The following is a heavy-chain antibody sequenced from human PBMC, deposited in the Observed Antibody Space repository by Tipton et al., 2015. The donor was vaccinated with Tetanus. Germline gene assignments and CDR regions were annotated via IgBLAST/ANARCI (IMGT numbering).Heavy chain of an antibody. J-gene: IGHJ4*02. D-gene: IGHD3-22*01. CDR2: ISYDGSNK. CDR3: ARSERRITMIVVVMSAFDY. V-gene: IGHV3-30*03. Sequence: SLRLSCAASGFTFSSYSINWVRQAPGKGLEWVAVISYDGSNKYYADSVKGRFTISRDNSKNTLYLQMNSLRAEDTAVYYCARSERRITMIVVVMSAFDYWGQGTLVTVSS. CDR1: GFTFSSYS.